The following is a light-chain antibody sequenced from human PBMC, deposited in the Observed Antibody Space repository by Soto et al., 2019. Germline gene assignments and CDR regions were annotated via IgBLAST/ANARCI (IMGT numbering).Light chain of an antibody. CDR3: QQYDHSPRK. CDR1: QRVSRRY. Sequence: EIVLTQSPGNLSLSPGERATISCRASQRVSRRYFAWFQQRPGQVPRRLIFGSSSRAPGIPDRFSGSGSGTACSLTISRLEPDDFGVYYCQQYDHSPRKFGQGTKVEIK. J-gene: IGKJ1*01. CDR2: GSS. V-gene: IGKV3-20*01.